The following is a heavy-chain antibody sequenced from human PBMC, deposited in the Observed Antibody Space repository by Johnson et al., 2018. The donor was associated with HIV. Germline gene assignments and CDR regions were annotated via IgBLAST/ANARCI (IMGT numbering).Heavy chain of an antibody. CDR3: ARDNGAVAGPEGAFDI. D-gene: IGHD6-19*01. V-gene: IGHV3-30*03. CDR2: ISYDGSNK. J-gene: IGHJ3*02. CDR1: GFTFSSYG. Sequence: QVQLVESGGGVVQPGTSLRLSCAASGFTFSSYGMHWVRQAPGKGLEWVAVISYDGSNKYYADSVKGRFTISRDNSKNTLYLQMNSLRAEDTAVYYCARDNGAVAGPEGAFDIWGQGTMVTVSS.